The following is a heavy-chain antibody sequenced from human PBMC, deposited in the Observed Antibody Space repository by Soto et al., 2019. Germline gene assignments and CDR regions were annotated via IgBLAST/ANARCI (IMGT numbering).Heavy chain of an antibody. CDR1: GGTFSSYA. D-gene: IGHD3-22*01. Sequence: QVQLVQSGAEVKKPEASVKVSCKASGGTFSSYAISWVRPAPGQRLECMGGIIPIFGTANYAQKFECRVTITADEPTSTASMQLSSLRSEDTAVYYCAPLSDSSGSTSNWFGPWGQGTLVTVSS. CDR2: IIPIFGTA. J-gene: IGHJ5*02. V-gene: IGHV1-69*12. CDR3: APLSDSSGSTSNWFGP.